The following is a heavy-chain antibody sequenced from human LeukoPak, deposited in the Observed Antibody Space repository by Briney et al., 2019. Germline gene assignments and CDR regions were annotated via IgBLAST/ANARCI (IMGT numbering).Heavy chain of an antibody. J-gene: IGHJ4*02. Sequence: GGSLRLSCAASEFTFSSYAMSWVRQAPGKGLERVSSIGGSGVNTYHADSVKSRFTISRDNSKNTLYLQMNSLRAEDTAVYYCAKIGSYFDYWGQGILVTVSS. V-gene: IGHV3-23*01. CDR3: AKIGSYFDY. CDR2: IGGSGVNT. CDR1: EFTFSSYA. D-gene: IGHD3-10*01.